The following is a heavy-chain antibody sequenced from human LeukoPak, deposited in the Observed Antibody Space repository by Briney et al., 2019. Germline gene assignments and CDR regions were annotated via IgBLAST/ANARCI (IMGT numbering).Heavy chain of an antibody. CDR1: GGSFSGYY. CDR2: INHSGST. V-gene: IGHV4-34*01. Sequence: SETLSLTCAVYGGSFSGYYWSWIRQPPGKGLEWIGEINHSGSTNYNPSLKSRVTISMVTSKNQLSLNLNSVTAADTAVYYCARHPFATPFDHWGQGTLVTVSS. J-gene: IGHJ4*02. D-gene: IGHD2-15*01. CDR3: ARHPFATPFDH.